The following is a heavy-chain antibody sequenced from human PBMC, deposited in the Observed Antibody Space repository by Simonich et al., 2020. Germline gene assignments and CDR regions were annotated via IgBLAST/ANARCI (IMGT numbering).Heavy chain of an antibody. V-gene: IGHV1-2*02. D-gene: IGHD6-6*01. Sequence: QVQLVQSGAEVKKPGASVKVSCKASGYTFTGYYMHWVRQAPGQGLEWMGWINPNRGGTNYAQKFKGRVTMTRDTSISTAYMELSRLRSDDTAVYYCARARLYSSSHAFDIWGQGTMVTVSS. CDR1: GYTFTGYY. J-gene: IGHJ3*02. CDR2: INPNRGGT. CDR3: ARARLYSSSHAFDI.